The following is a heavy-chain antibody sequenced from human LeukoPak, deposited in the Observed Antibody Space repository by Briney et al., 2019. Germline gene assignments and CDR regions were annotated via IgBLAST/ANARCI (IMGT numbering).Heavy chain of an antibody. V-gene: IGHV3-11*06. D-gene: IGHD1-26*01. Sequence: GGSLRLPCAASGFTFSDYYMSSIRQAPGKGLEWVSYISSSSSYTNYADSVKGRFTISRDNAKNSLYLQMNSLRAEDTAVYYCARDARVGATSYYYYYGMDVWGQGTTVTVSS. CDR3: ARDARVGATSYYYYYGMDV. J-gene: IGHJ6*02. CDR2: ISSSSSYT. CDR1: GFTFSDYY.